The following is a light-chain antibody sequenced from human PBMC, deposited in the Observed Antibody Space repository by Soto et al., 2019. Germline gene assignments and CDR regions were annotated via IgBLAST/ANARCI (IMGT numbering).Light chain of an antibody. Sequence: QSALTQPPSVSGSPGQSVTISCTGTSSDIGYYNRVSWYQQSPDTAPKLMLYEVSNRTSGVPDRFPGSKSGNTAALTISGLQAEDEAVFFCSSYSRSTTSVIFGGGTKLTVL. CDR1: SSDIGYYNR. V-gene: IGLV2-18*02. CDR2: EVS. J-gene: IGLJ2*01. CDR3: SSYSRSTTSVI.